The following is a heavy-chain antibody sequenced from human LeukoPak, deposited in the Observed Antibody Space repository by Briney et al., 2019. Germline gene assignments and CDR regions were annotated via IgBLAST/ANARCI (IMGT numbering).Heavy chain of an antibody. J-gene: IGHJ4*02. CDR3: ARESSIDY. CDR2: ISGSGGST. Sequence: GGSLRLSCAASGFTLSSYAMSWVRQAPGKGLEWVSAISGSGGSTYYADSVKGRFTISRDNSKNSLYLQMNNLRDEDTAVYYCARESSIDYWGQGTLVTVSS. CDR1: GFTLSSYA. V-gene: IGHV3-23*01.